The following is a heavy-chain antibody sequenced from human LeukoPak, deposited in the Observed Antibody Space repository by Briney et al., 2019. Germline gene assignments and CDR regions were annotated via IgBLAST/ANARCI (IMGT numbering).Heavy chain of an antibody. Sequence: SQTLSLTCAISGDSVSSNSAAWNWIRQSPSRGLEWLGRTYYRSKWYNDYAVSVKSRIIINSDTSKNQFFLQPNSVTPEDTAVYYCARDSLTWDGFDYWGQGTLVTVSS. CDR2: TYYRSKWYN. J-gene: IGHJ4*02. D-gene: IGHD1-26*01. V-gene: IGHV6-1*01. CDR3: ARDSLTWDGFDY. CDR1: GDSVSSNSAA.